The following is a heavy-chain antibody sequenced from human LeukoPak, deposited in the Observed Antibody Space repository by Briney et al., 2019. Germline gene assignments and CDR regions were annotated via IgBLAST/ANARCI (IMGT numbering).Heavy chain of an antibody. D-gene: IGHD3-10*01. CDR3: ALRVVPGYYFDY. Sequence: GGSLRLSCAASGFTFSSYPMSWVRQAPGKGLEWVSAISGSGGSTYYADSVKGRFTISRDNSKNTLYLQMNSLRAEDTAVYYCALRVVPGYYFDYWGQGTLVTVSS. J-gene: IGHJ4*02. CDR1: GFTFSSYP. V-gene: IGHV3-23*01. CDR2: ISGSGGST.